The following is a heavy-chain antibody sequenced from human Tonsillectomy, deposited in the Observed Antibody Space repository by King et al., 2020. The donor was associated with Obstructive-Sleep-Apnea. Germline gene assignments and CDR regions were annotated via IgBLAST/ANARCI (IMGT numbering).Heavy chain of an antibody. CDR2: IFDDGNNK. CDR1: GFTFTSYS. D-gene: IGHD3-10*01. CDR3: AREEYGSGTDAFDI. Sequence: VQLVASGGGVVQPGRSLRLSCAASGFTFTSYSMHWVRQAPGKGLAWVAVIFDDGNNKDYADSVKGRFTISRDNSDNTLYLQMNNLRADDTAIYYCAREEYGSGTDAFDIGGQATRVTASS. V-gene: IGHV3-30-3*01. J-gene: IGHJ3*02.